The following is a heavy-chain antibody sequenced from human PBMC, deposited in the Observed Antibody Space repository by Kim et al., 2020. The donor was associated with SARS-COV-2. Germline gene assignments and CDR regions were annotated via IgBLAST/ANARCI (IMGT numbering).Heavy chain of an antibody. Sequence: GKGRFTISRDNSKNTLYLTMNSLRAEDTAVYYCAKDPYYYDSSGYPLDYWGQGTLVTVSS. J-gene: IGHJ4*02. CDR3: AKDPYYYDSSGYPLDY. D-gene: IGHD3-22*01. V-gene: IGHV3-23*01.